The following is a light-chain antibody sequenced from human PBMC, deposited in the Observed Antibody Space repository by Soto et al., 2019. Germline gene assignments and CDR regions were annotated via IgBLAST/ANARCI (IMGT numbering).Light chain of an antibody. CDR3: QQYNNWPLT. V-gene: IGKV3-15*01. CDR1: QSLTSY. J-gene: IGKJ4*01. CDR2: GIS. Sequence: ELVMTQSPATLSVSPGETATLSCRASQSLTSYLAWYQQKPDQAPRLLIYGISTRATDIPARFSGSGSGTEFTLTISSLQSEDFAVYYCQQYNNWPLTFGGGTKV.